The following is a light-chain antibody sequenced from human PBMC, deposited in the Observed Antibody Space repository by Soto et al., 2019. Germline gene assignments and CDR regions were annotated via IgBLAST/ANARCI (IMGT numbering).Light chain of an antibody. CDR1: TSNIGAGYD. V-gene: IGLV1-40*01. CDR2: LNN. CDR3: QSYDISLSAWV. J-gene: IGLJ3*02. Sequence: QAVVTQPPSVSGAPGQRVTISCTGSTSNIGAGYDVHWYQHLPGTAPKLLIYLNNNRPSGVPDRFSGSKSGTSASLAITGLQADDEADYYCQSYDISLSAWVFGGGPKLTVL.